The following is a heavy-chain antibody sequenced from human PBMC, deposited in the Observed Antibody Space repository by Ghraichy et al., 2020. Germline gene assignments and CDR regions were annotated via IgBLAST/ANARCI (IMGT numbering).Heavy chain of an antibody. CDR1: GFTLSAYG. CDR3: AARHNTDYL. D-gene: IGHD1-14*01. V-gene: IGHV3-23*01. Sequence: GESLNISCAASGFTLSAYGLGWVRQAPGKGLEWVSCIGGGGDSTTYYPDSVKGRFTISRDISKNTLLLHMNNLRAEDTALYFCAARHNTDYLWGQGTLVTFSS. J-gene: IGHJ5*02. CDR2: IGGGGDSTT.